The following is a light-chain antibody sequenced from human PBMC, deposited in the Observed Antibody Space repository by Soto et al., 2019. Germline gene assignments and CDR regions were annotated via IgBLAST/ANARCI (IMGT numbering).Light chain of an antibody. CDR3: SSYSGSDNFVV. V-gene: IGLV2-8*01. CDR2: EVI. J-gene: IGLJ2*01. CDR1: NSDVGTYNY. Sequence: QSVLAQPPSASGSPGQSVTITCTGTNSDVGTYNYVSWYQHHPGKAPKFLIYEVIKRPSGVPDRFSGSKSGNTASLTVSGLHAEDEADYYCSSYSGSDNFVVFGGGTKLTVL.